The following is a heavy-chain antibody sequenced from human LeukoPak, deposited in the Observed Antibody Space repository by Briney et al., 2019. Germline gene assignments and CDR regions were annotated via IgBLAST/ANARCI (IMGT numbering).Heavy chain of an antibody. D-gene: IGHD3-22*01. CDR3: AKGIYDSSGYYSQFLDY. Sequence: GGSLRLSCAASGFTVSSNYMSWVRQAPGKGLEWVSVIYSGGSTYYADSVKGRFTISRDNSKNTLYLQMNSLRAEDTAVYYCAKGIYDSSGYYSQFLDYWGQGTLVTVSS. V-gene: IGHV3-53*01. J-gene: IGHJ4*02. CDR2: IYSGGST. CDR1: GFTVSSNY.